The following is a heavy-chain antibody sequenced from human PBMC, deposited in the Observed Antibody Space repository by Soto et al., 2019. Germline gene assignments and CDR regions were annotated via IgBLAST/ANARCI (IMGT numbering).Heavy chain of an antibody. J-gene: IGHJ6*02. CDR1: GYTFTSYA. Sequence: ASVKVSCKASGYTFTSYAMHWVRQAPGQRLEWMGWINAGNGNTKYSQKFQGRVTMTRDTSISTAYMELSRLRSDDTAVYYCARDRGGLLDYYYYGMDVWGQGTTVTVSS. V-gene: IGHV1-3*01. CDR2: INAGNGNT. D-gene: IGHD2-21*02. CDR3: ARDRGGLLDYYYYGMDV.